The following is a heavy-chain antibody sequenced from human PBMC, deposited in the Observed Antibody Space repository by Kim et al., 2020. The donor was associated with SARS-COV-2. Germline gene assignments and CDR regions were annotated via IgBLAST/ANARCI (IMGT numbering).Heavy chain of an antibody. V-gene: IGHV1-69*01. D-gene: IGHD6-13*01. J-gene: IGHJ4*02. Sequence: YAQKFQGRVTITADESTSTAYMELSSLRSEDTAVYYCARGGSSSWWTFDYWGQGTLVTVSS. CDR3: ARGGSSSWWTFDY.